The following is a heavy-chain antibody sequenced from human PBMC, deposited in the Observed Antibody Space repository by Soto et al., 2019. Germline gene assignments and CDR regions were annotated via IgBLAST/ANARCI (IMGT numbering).Heavy chain of an antibody. CDR1: GYTFTIYY. D-gene: IGHD6-13*01. CDR2: INPSGGST. CDR3: ARVAQSIAAAGTHYFDY. V-gene: IGHV1-46*01. J-gene: IGHJ4*02. Sequence: ASVKVSCKASGYTFTIYYMHWVRQAPGQGLEWMGIINPSGGSTSYAQKFQGRVTMTRDTSTSTVYMELSSLRSEDTAVYYCARVAQSIAAAGTHYFDYWGQGTLVTVSS.